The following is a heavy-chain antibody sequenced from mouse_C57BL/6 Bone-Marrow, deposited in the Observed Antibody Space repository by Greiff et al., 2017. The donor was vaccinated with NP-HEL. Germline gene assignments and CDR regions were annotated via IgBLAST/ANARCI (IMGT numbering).Heavy chain of an antibody. Sequence: VQLKESGPELVKPGASVKISCTASGYSFTGYYMYWVHQSHGNILDWIGSIYPSNGVSCYTQKFKGKATLTVDKSSSTAYMELRSHTSQDSSFYYCASSHYGSSPHLYFEVWGTGTTVTVSS. CDR1: GYSFTGYY. J-gene: IGHJ1*03. CDR3: ASSHYGSSPHLYFEV. CDR2: IYPSNGVS. D-gene: IGHD1-1*01. V-gene: IGHV1-31*01.